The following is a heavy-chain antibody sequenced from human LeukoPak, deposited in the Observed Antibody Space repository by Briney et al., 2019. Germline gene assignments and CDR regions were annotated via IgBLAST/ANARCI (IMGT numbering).Heavy chain of an antibody. D-gene: IGHD1-26*01. CDR2: FDPEDGET. V-gene: IGHV1-24*01. Sequence: ASVKVSCKVSGYTLTELSMHWVRQAPGKGLEWMGGFDPEDGETIYAQKFQGRVTMTEDTSTDTAYMELSSLRSGDTAVYYCATLPQSGRGALIDYWGQGTLVTVSS. J-gene: IGHJ4*02. CDR1: GYTLTELS. CDR3: ATLPQSGRGALIDY.